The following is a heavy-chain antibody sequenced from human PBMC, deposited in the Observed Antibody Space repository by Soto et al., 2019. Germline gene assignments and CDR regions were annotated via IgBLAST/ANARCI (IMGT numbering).Heavy chain of an antibody. CDR2: ISAYNGNT. Sequence: ASVKVSCKASGYTFTSYGISWVRQAPGQGLEWMGWISAYNGNTNYAQKLQGRVTMTTDTSTSTAYMELRSLRSDDTAVYYCARHIVLMVYALTGWFDPWGQGTLVTVSS. CDR1: GYTFTSYG. D-gene: IGHD2-8*01. CDR3: ARHIVLMVYALTGWFDP. J-gene: IGHJ5*02. V-gene: IGHV1-18*01.